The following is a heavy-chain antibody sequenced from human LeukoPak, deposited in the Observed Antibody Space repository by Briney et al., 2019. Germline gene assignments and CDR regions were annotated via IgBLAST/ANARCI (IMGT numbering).Heavy chain of an antibody. CDR1: GGTFSSYA. Sequence: ASVKVSCKASGGTFSSYAISWVRQAPGQGLEWMGWIHPKTGGTNYAQKFQGRVTMTRDTSISTVYMELSRLKSDDTSIYYCARRGVSGSYYLDYWGQGTLVTVSS. J-gene: IGHJ4*02. D-gene: IGHD1-26*01. V-gene: IGHV1-2*02. CDR2: IHPKTGGT. CDR3: ARRGVSGSYYLDY.